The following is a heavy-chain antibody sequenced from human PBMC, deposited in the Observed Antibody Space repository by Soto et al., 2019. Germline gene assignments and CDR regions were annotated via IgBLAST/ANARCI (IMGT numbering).Heavy chain of an antibody. Sequence: GASVKVSCKASGYTFTSYGISWVRQAPGQGLEWMGWISAYNGNTNYAQKLQGRVTMTTDTSTSTAYMELRSLRSDDTAVYYCARAYSTSCYCPFDYWGQGTLVTVSS. CDR3: ARAYSTSCYCPFDY. CDR1: GYTFTSYG. J-gene: IGHJ4*02. D-gene: IGHD2-2*01. V-gene: IGHV1-18*01. CDR2: ISAYNGNT.